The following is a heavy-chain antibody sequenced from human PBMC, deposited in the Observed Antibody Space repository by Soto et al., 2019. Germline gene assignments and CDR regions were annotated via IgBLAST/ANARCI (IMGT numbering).Heavy chain of an antibody. D-gene: IGHD3-22*01. V-gene: IGHV1-2*02. CDR2: INPNSGGT. CDR1: GYTFTGYY. CDR3: ARVYYYDSSGYYKRDYGMDV. Sequence: ASVKVSCKASGYTFTGYYMHWVRQAPGQGLEWMGWINPNSGGTNYAQKFQGRVTMTRDTSISTAYMELSRLRSDDTAVYYCARVYYYDSSGYYKRDYGMDVWGQGTTVTVSS. J-gene: IGHJ6*02.